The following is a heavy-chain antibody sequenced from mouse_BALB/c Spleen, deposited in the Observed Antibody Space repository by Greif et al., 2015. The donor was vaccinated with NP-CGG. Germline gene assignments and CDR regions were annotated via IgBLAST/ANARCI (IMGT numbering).Heavy chain of an antibody. V-gene: IGHV1-9*01. CDR3: ARYYAIDY. CDR1: GYTFSSYW. Sequence: VKVVESGAELMKPGASVKISCKATGYTFSSYWIEWVKQRPGHGLEWIGEILPGSGSTNYNEKFKGKATFTADASSNAAYVQLSSLASEGSAVYYCARYYAIDYWGQGTSVTVSS. J-gene: IGHJ4*01. CDR2: ILPGSGST.